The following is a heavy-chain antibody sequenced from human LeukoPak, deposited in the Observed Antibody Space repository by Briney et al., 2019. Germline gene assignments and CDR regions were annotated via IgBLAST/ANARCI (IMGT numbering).Heavy chain of an antibody. J-gene: IGHJ6*03. D-gene: IGHD3-10*01. Sequence: SQTLSLTCAISGDSVSSNSAAWNWIRQSPSRGLEWLGRTYYRSKWYNDYAVSVKSRITINPDTSKNQFSLQLNSVTPEDTAVYYYARVSCWSDYYGSGSYYNLYPRELQCSKYYYMDVWGKGTTVTVSS. CDR3: ARVSCWSDYYGSGSYYNLYPRELQCSKYYYMDV. CDR2: TYYRSKWYN. V-gene: IGHV6-1*01. CDR1: GDSVSSNSAA.